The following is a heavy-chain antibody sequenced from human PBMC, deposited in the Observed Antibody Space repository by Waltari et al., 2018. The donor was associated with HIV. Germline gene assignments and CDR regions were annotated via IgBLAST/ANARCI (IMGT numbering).Heavy chain of an antibody. CDR1: GFRFSSYA. Sequence: EVQLVETGGGLVQPGGSLRVSCAATGFRFSSYAMSWVRQGARKGLGWVSVISGNGGTTSDSDSVKCRFTIARDNSKNTLYLQINSLRADDTAVYYCAKPQGGWELLGDFDMWGQGTMVAGSS. J-gene: IGHJ3*02. D-gene: IGHD1-26*01. CDR2: ISGNGGTT. CDR3: AKPQGGWELLGDFDM. V-gene: IGHV3-23*04.